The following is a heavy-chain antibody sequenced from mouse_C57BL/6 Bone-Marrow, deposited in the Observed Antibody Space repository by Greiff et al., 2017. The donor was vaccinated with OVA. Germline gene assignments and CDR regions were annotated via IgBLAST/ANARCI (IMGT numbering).Heavy chain of an antibody. CDR3: ARGGTSPFAY. D-gene: IGHD4-1*01. Sequence: VQLQQSGPELVKPGASVKISCKASGYSFTGYYMNWVKQSPEKSLEWIGEINPSTGGTTYNQKFKAKVTLTVDKSSSTAYMQLKSLTSEDSAVYYCARGGTSPFAYWGQGTLVTVSA. CDR2: INPSTGGT. V-gene: IGHV1-42*01. J-gene: IGHJ3*01. CDR1: GYSFTGYY.